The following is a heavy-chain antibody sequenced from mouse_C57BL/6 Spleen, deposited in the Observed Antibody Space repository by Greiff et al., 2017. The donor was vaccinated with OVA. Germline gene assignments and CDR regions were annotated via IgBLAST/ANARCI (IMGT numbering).Heavy chain of an antibody. D-gene: IGHD1-1*01. J-gene: IGHJ1*03. CDR3: AREGTVVATSDWYFDV. CDR1: GYTFTSSW. V-gene: IGHV1-55*01. Sequence: VQLQQPGAELVKPGASVKMSCKASGYTFTSSWITWVKQRPGQGLEWIGDIYPGSGSTNYNEKFKSKATLTVDTSSSTAYMQLSILTSEDSAVYYCAREGTVVATSDWYFDVWGTGTTVTVSS. CDR2: IYPGSGST.